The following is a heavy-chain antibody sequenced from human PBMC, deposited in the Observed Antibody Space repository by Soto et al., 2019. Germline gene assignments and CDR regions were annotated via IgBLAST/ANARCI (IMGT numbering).Heavy chain of an antibody. D-gene: IGHD6-25*01. Sequence: GGSLRLSCAAPGFTFYTYSMNWVRQAPGKGLEWISYIDSSGSITYYADSVKGRFTLSRDNAKNSLYLQMSSLRAEDTAVYYCARDHSRYSGYPFDYWGQGKMVTVSS. CDR2: IDSSGSIT. CDR1: GFTFYTYS. J-gene: IGHJ4*02. V-gene: IGHV3-48*01. CDR3: ARDHSRYSGYPFDY.